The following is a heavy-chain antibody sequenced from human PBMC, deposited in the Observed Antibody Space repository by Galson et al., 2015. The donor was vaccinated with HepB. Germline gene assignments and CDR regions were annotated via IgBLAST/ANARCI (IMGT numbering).Heavy chain of an antibody. J-gene: IGHJ5*02. V-gene: IGHV3-23*01. D-gene: IGHD1-26*01. CDR3: GKEGSWLGGDWFDP. Sequence: SLRLSCAGSGFIFRHHAMAWIRQAPGKGLEWVSGINGRGSTRSYSDAVKGRFSISRDNSKDTVFLQMDNLRAEDTAVYYCGKEGSWLGGDWFDPWGQGALVTVS. CDR1: GFIFRHHA. CDR2: INGRGSTR.